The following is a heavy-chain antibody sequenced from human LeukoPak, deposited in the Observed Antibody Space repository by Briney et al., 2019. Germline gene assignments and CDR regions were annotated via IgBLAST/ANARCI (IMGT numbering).Heavy chain of an antibody. CDR3: ARRSVVVAAGDVYDI. V-gene: IGHV4-34*01. J-gene: IGHJ3*02. D-gene: IGHD2-15*01. CDR1: GGSFSGYY. Sequence: SETLSLTCAVYGGSFSGYYWSWIRQPPGKGLEWIGEINHSGNTNSNPSLKSRVTISLHTSKTQFSLKLNSVTAADTAVYYCARRSVVVAAGDVYDIWGQGTMVTVSS. CDR2: INHSGNT.